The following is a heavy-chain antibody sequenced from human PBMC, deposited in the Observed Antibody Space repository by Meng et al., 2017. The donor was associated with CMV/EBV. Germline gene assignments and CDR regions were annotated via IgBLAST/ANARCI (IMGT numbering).Heavy chain of an antibody. CDR3: AKVAVPHSRSFYNWFDP. Sequence: SCKASGYTFSSYAMSWVRQAPGKGLDWVSTISGSGGSTYYADSVKGRFTIPRDNSKNTLYLQMNSLRAEDTAVYYCAKVAVPHSRSFYNWFDPWGQGTLVTVSS. CDR2: ISGSGGST. J-gene: IGHJ5*02. V-gene: IGHV3-23*01. D-gene: IGHD6-13*01. CDR1: GYTFSSYA.